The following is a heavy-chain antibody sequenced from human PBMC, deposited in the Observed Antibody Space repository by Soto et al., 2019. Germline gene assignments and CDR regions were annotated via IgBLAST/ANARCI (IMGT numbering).Heavy chain of an antibody. D-gene: IGHD1-26*01. CDR2: IYASGSP. V-gene: IGHV4-59*01. CDR3: ARGVGSSPPRY. J-gene: IGHJ4*02. CDR1: GGSISVYY. Sequence: SETLSLTCTISGGSISVYYWSWVRQPPGHELEWIGYIYASGSPYYNPSLRSRVTISADTSKNQISLKLTSPTAADPAVYYCARGVGSSPPRYWGRGTLVTV.